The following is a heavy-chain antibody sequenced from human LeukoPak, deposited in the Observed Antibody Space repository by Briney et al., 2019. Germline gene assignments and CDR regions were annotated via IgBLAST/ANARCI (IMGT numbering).Heavy chain of an antibody. CDR2: IKSDGSGT. V-gene: IGHV3-74*03. CDR1: GFTFSTYW. D-gene: IGHD3-22*01. CDR3: TSGAYYNDY. Sequence: GGSLRLSCAASGFTFSTYWMHWVRQVPGKGLVWVSHIKSDGSGTEYADSVKGRFTISRDNAKNTLYMQMNSLRAEDTAVYYCTSGAYYNDYWGQGTLVTVPS. J-gene: IGHJ4*02.